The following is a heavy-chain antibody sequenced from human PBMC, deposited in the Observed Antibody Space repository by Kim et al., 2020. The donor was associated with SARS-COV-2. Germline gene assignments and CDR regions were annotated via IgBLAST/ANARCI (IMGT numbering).Heavy chain of an antibody. CDR1: GGSISSYY. Sequence: SETLSLTCTVSGGSISSYYWSWIRQPAGKGLEWIGRIYTSGSTNYNPSLKSRVTMSVDTSKNQFSLKLSSVTAADTAVYYCAREAGIAAAGCFDYWGQGTLVTVSS. V-gene: IGHV4-4*07. CDR3: AREAGIAAAGCFDY. D-gene: IGHD6-13*01. CDR2: IYTSGST. J-gene: IGHJ4*02.